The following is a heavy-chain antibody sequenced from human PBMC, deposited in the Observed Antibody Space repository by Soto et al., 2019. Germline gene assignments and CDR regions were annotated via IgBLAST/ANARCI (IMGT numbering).Heavy chain of an antibody. Sequence: QVQLQESGPGLVKPSQTLSLTCTVSGGSISSGGYYWSWIRQHPGKGLEWIGYIYYSGSTYYNPSLKSRVTISVDTSKHQLSLLLSSVTAADTAVYYCARDLNDYRNYNWFDPWGQGTLVTVSS. V-gene: IGHV4-31*03. CDR3: ARDLNDYRNYNWFDP. CDR1: GGSISSGGYY. CDR2: IYYSGST. D-gene: IGHD4-4*01. J-gene: IGHJ5*02.